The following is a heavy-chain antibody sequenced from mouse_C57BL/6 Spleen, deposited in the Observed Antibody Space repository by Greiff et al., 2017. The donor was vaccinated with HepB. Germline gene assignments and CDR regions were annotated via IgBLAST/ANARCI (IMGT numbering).Heavy chain of an antibody. CDR3: ARTDYYGSSPGHWYFDV. D-gene: IGHD1-1*01. Sequence: EVKLEESGAELVKPGASVKLSCTASGFNIKDYYMHWVKQRTEQGLEWIGRIDPEDGETKYAPKFQGKATITADTSSNTAYLQLSSLTSEDTAVYYCARTDYYGSSPGHWYFDVWGTGTTVTVSS. CDR1: GFNIKDYY. V-gene: IGHV14-2*01. CDR2: IDPEDGET. J-gene: IGHJ1*03.